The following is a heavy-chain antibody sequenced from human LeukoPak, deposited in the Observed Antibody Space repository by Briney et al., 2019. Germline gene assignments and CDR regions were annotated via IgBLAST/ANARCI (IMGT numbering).Heavy chain of an antibody. D-gene: IGHD3-3*01. Sequence: PSQTLSLTCTVSGGSISSGSYYWSWIRQPPGKGLEWIGYIYYSGSTNYNPSLKSRVTISVDTSKNQFSLKLSSVTAADTAVYYCASGIPIFGVVTAFDYWGQGTLVTVSS. V-gene: IGHV4-61*01. CDR3: ASGIPIFGVVTAFDY. CDR1: GGSISSGSYY. CDR2: IYYSGST. J-gene: IGHJ4*02.